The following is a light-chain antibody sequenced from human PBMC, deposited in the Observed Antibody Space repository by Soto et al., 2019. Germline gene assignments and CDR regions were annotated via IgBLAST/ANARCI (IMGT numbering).Light chain of an antibody. CDR2: AAS. CDR1: QGISSY. V-gene: IGKV1-39*01. CDR3: QQSYSLPPTWT. Sequence: DIQMTQSPSSLSASVGDRVTITCRASQGISSYLAWYQQKPGKAPKLLIYAASTLQTGVPSRFSGSGSGTEFTLTISSLQPEDFATYYCQQSYSLPPTWTFGQGTKVDIK. J-gene: IGKJ1*01.